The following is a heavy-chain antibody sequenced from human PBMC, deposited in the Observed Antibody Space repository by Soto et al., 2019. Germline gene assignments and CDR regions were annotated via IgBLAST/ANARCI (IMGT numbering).Heavy chain of an antibody. V-gene: IGHV3-48*01. D-gene: IGHD1-7*01. J-gene: IGHJ4*02. Sequence: PGGALRVSWAASGGTFSGYSRNWVRQAPGKGLEWVSYISSSSSTIYYADSVKGRFTISRDNAKNSLYLQMNSLRAEDTAVYYCARAAPELPEGFDYRGQRPLVTVSS. CDR2: ISSSSSTI. CDR1: GGTFSGYS. CDR3: ARAAPELPEGFDY.